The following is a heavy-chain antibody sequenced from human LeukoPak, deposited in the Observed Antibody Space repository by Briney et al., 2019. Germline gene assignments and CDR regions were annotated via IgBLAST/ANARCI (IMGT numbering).Heavy chain of an antibody. CDR3: ARPIGSGSYLSYEFDY. CDR2: IYPGDSDT. D-gene: IGHD3-10*01. Sequence: GESLKISCKGSGYSFTSYWIGWVRQMPGKGLEWMGIIYPGDSDTRYSPSFQGQVTISADKSISTAHLQWSSLKASDTAMYYCARPIGSGSYLSYEFDYWGQGTLVTVSS. V-gene: IGHV5-51*01. CDR1: GYSFTSYW. J-gene: IGHJ4*02.